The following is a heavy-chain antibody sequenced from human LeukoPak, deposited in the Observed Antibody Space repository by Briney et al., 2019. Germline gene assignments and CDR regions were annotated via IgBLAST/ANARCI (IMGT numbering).Heavy chain of an antibody. CDR1: GFTFSSYA. Sequence: AGGSLRLSCAASGFTFSSYAMSWVRQAPGKGLEWVAVISYDGSNKYYADSVKGRFTISRDNSKNTLYLQMNSLRAEDTAVYYCARGYDSSGYYHDYWGQGTLVTVSS. CDR2: ISYDGSNK. J-gene: IGHJ4*02. V-gene: IGHV3-30-3*01. D-gene: IGHD3-22*01. CDR3: ARGYDSSGYYHDY.